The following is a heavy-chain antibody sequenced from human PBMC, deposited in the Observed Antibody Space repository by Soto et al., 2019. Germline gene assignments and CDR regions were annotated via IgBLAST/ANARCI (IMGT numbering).Heavy chain of an antibody. CDR2: IIPIFGTA. CDR1: GGTFSSYA. Sequence: QVQLVQSGAEVKKPGSSVKVSCKASGGTFSSYAISWVRQAPGQGLEWMGGIIPIFGTANYAQKFQGRVTITADESTSTAYMELSSLRAEDTAVYYCARVRAPIRSSGWKGRRGAFDLWGQGTMGTVSS. J-gene: IGHJ3*01. D-gene: IGHD6-19*01. CDR3: ARVRAPIRSSGWKGRRGAFDL. V-gene: IGHV1-69*01.